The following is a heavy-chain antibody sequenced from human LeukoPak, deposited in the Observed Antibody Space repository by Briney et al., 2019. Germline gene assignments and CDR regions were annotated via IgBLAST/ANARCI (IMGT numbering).Heavy chain of an antibody. D-gene: IGHD4-23*01. J-gene: IGHJ6*02. V-gene: IGHV1-18*01. CDR3: ATDGGKVKYYYYGMDV. CDR1: GYTFTSYG. CDR2: ISAYNGNT. Sequence: GASVKVSCKASGYTFTSYGISWVRQAPGQGLEWMGWISAYNGNTNYAQKLQGRVTMTTDTSTSTAYMELRSLRSDDTAVYYCATDGGKVKYYYYGMDVWGQGTTVTVSS.